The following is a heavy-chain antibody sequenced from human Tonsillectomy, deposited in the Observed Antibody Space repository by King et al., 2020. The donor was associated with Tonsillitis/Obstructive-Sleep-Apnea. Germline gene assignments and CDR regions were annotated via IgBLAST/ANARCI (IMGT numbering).Heavy chain of an antibody. Sequence: TLQESGPVLVKPTETLTLTCSVSGFSLSNARMGVSWIRQPPGKALEWLAHIFSNGEKSYSTSLKSRLTISRDTSKSQVVLTMTNMHPVDTATYYCARMGITSLVGAFDIWGQGTMVTLS. V-gene: IGHV2-26*01. J-gene: IGHJ3*02. CDR2: IFSNGEK. D-gene: IGHD5-18*01. CDR3: ARMGITSLVGAFDI. CDR1: GFSLSNARMG.